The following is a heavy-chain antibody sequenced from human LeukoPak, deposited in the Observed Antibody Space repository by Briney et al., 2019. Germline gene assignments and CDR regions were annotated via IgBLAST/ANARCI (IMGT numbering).Heavy chain of an antibody. CDR1: GGSFSGYY. D-gene: IGHD3-3*01. Sequence: SETLSLTCAVYGGSFSGYYWSWIRQPPGKGLEWTGEINHSGSTNYNPSLKSRVTISVDTSKNQFSLKLSSVTATDTAVYYCARLFTIFGVVLSKFDPWGQGTLVTVSS. J-gene: IGHJ5*02. CDR2: INHSGST. V-gene: IGHV4-34*01. CDR3: ARLFTIFGVVLSKFDP.